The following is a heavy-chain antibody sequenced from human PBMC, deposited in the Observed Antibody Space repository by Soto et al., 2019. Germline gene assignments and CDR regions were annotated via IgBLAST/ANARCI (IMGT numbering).Heavy chain of an antibody. CDR1: GFNFSVYY. D-gene: IGHD3-16*01. J-gene: IGHJ4*02. CDR2: IGSSGRTI. CDR3: ASGGSLAPEY. Sequence: QVQLVESGGGLVKPRESLRLSCAASGFNFSVYYMTWIRQAPGKGLEWVSSIGSSGRTIYYADSVKGRFTISRDNAKKSVILQMSSLSVEDTAVYYCASGGSLAPEYWGQGTLVTVSS. V-gene: IGHV3-11*01.